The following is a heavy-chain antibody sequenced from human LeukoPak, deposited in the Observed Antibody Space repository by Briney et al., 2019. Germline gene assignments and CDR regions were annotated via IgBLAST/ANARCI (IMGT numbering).Heavy chain of an antibody. J-gene: IGHJ4*02. D-gene: IGHD2-15*01. Sequence: SETLSLTCTVSGGSISSYYWSWIRQPAGKGLEWIGRIYTSGSTNYNPSLKSRVTMSVDTSKNQFSLKLSSVTAADTAVYYCARVQVVVVAATPPVIFDYWGQGTLVTVSS. CDR3: ARVQVVVVAATPPVIFDY. V-gene: IGHV4-4*07. CDR1: GGSISSYY. CDR2: IYTSGST.